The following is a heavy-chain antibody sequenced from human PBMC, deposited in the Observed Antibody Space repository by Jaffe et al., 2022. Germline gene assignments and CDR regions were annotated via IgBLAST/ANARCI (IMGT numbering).Heavy chain of an antibody. Sequence: EVQLVESGGGLVQPGGSLRLSCAASGFTFSSYEMNWVRQAPGKGLEWVSYISSSGSTIYYADSVKGRFTISRDNAKNSLYLQMNSLRAEDTAVYYCARVSYGSGSLNWGQGTLVTVSS. D-gene: IGHD3-10*01. CDR1: GFTFSSYE. V-gene: IGHV3-48*03. CDR2: ISSSGSTI. CDR3: ARVSYGSGSLN. J-gene: IGHJ4*02.